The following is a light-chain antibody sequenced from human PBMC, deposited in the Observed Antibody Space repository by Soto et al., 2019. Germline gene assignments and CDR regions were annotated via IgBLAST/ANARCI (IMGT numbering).Light chain of an antibody. CDR2: AAS. CDR1: QGIIDY. V-gene: IGKV1-27*01. CDR3: QKYDSAPQT. J-gene: IGKJ1*01. Sequence: DIQMTQSPSSLSASVGDTVTITCRASQGIIDYLAWYQQRPGKVPNLLIYAASTLQTGVPSRFSGSGAGTDFALTISSLQPEDVAGYYCQKYDSAPQTFGPGTKVEIK.